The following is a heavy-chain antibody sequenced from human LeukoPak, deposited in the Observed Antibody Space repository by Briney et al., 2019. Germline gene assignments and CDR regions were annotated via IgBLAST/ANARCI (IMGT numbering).Heavy chain of an antibody. CDR2: MYYSGST. Sequence: PSETLSLTCTVSGGSISSGDYYWSWIRQPPGKSLEWIAYMYYSGSTYYNPSLKSRVTMSADTSKNQLSPKLSSVTAADTAVYYCARPYYYDSRIDPWGQGILVTVSS. V-gene: IGHV4-30-4*01. J-gene: IGHJ5*02. D-gene: IGHD3-22*01. CDR3: ARPYYYDSRIDP. CDR1: GGSISSGDYY.